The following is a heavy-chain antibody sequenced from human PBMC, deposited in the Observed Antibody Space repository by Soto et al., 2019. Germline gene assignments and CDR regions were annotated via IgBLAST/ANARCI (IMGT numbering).Heavy chain of an antibody. CDR1: GFTFSSYS. D-gene: IGHD3-16*02. CDR2: ISSSSSYI. V-gene: IGHV3-21*01. J-gene: IGHJ4*02. Sequence: PGRSLRLSCAASGFTFSSYSMNWIRQAPGKGPEWVSSISSSSSYIYYADSVKGRFTISRDDAKNSLYLQMNSLRAEDTAVYYCARDRKGTFGGVIVPSFDYWGQGTLVTVSS. CDR3: ARDRKGTFGGVIVPSFDY.